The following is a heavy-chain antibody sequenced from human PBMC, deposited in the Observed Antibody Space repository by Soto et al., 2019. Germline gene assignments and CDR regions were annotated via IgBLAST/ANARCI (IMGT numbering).Heavy chain of an antibody. J-gene: IGHJ5*02. D-gene: IGHD3-3*01. CDR3: AAVVLRPLNWFDP. CDR1: GFTFTSSA. V-gene: IGHV1-58*01. Sequence: ASVKVSCKASGFTFTSSAVQWVRQARGQRLEWIGWIVVGSGNTNYAQKFQERVTISRDMSTSTAYMELTSLRSEDTAVYYCAAVVLRPLNWFDPWGQGTLVTVSS. CDR2: IVVGSGNT.